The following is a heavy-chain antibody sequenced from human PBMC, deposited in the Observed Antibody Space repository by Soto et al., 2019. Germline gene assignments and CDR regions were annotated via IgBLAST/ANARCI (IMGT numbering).Heavy chain of an antibody. V-gene: IGHV1-18*01. CDR3: ARVLRGVVNWFDP. Sequence: HLVQSGPEVKKPGASVTVSCKTSGDTFTNFGLSWVRQAPGQGLEWMGWIATFNTNRNYAQKFQGRLTLTTDTSTSTAYMELKSLGYDDTAVYYCARVLRGVVNWFDPWGQGTLVTVSS. D-gene: IGHD3-10*01. CDR1: GDTFTNFG. J-gene: IGHJ5*02. CDR2: IATFNTNR.